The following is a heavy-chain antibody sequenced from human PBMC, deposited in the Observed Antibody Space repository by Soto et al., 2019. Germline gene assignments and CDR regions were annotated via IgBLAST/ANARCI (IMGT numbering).Heavy chain of an antibody. Sequence: VQLVESGGDLVQRGGSLRLSCVDSGFTFSVYGMNWVRQAPGKGLEWFSYITSDTKTIKYADSVKGRFTISRDNAKNSVYLQMNSLRDEDTAVYYCARSVEGHFDYWGQGTVVTVSS. CDR2: ITSDTKTI. CDR3: ARSVEGHFDY. CDR1: GFTFSVYG. D-gene: IGHD6-19*01. V-gene: IGHV3-48*02. J-gene: IGHJ4*02.